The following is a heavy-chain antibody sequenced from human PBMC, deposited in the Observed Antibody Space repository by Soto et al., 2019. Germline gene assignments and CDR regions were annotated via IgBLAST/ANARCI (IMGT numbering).Heavy chain of an antibody. D-gene: IGHD3-9*01. J-gene: IGHJ6*02. CDR2: ISTAGDS. Sequence: GGSLRLSCAASGFLFSRYDMHWVRQTPRKGLEWVSSISTAGDSYYLGSVRGRFTIYRENAKNSLYLHMNSLRAGDTAVYYCARARMGHFDWFYGMDVWGQGTTVTVSS. CDR3: ARARMGHFDWFYGMDV. CDR1: GFLFSRYD. V-gene: IGHV3-13*01.